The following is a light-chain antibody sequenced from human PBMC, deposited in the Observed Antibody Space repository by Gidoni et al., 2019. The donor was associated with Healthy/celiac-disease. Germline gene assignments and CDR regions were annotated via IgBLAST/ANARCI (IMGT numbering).Light chain of an antibody. CDR2: EVS. J-gene: IGLJ3*02. V-gene: IGLV2-14*01. Sequence: QSALTQPASVSGSPGPSITISCTGTSSDVGGYNYFSWYQQHPGKAPKLMIYEVSNRPSGVSNRFSGSKSGNTASLTISGLQAEDEADYYCSSYTSSSPWVFGGGTKLTVL. CDR3: SSYTSSSPWV. CDR1: SSDVGGYNY.